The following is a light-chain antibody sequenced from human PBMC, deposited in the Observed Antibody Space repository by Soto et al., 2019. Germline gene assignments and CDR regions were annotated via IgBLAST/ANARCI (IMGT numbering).Light chain of an antibody. CDR3: QQSYSTTWT. V-gene: IGKV1-39*01. Sequence: DIQMTQSPSSLSAAVGERVTMTCRASQGISTYLNWYHQKPGKAPKLLIYAASSLQSGVPSRFSGSGSETDFTLTISSLQPEDFATYSCQQSYSTTWTFGQGTKVDIK. CDR1: QGISTY. CDR2: AAS. J-gene: IGKJ1*01.